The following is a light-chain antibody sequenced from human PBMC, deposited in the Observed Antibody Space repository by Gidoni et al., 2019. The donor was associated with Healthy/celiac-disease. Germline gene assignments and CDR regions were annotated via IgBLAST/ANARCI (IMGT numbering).Light chain of an antibody. CDR1: QSVSSN. CDR2: GAS. CDR3: QQYNNWPPVYT. V-gene: IGKV3-15*01. Sequence: EIVMTQAPATLSVSPGERATLSCRASQSVSSNLAWYQQKPGQAPRLLIYGASTRATGLPARFRGSGSGTEFTLTISSLQSEDFAVYYCQQYNNWPPVYTFGQXTKLEIK. J-gene: IGKJ2*01.